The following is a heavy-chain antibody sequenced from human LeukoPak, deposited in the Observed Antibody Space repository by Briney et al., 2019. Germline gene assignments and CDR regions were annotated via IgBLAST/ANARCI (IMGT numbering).Heavy chain of an antibody. V-gene: IGHV4-59*08. CDR1: GGSISSYY. D-gene: IGHD2-2*01. J-gene: IGHJ6*02. CDR2: IYYSGST. CDR3: PRAYAPYVMDV. Sequence: SETLSLTCTISGGSISSYYWSWIRQPPGQGLEWIGDIYYSGSTNYNPSLKSRVTISVDTSKNQFSLKLSSVTAADTAVYYCPRAYAPYVMDVWGQGTTVTVSS.